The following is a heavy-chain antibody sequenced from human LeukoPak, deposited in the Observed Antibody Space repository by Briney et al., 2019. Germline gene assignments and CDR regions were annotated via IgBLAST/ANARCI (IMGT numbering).Heavy chain of an antibody. V-gene: IGHV3-7*04. J-gene: IGHJ4*02. Sequence: GGSLRLSCAATGFTFRNFWMSWVRQAPGRGLEWVANIHPEGNEKYHVESVKGRFTISRDNAKSSLFLQMNGLRAEDTAVYYCARGDAFSGDHWGQGALVTVSS. CDR2: IHPEGNEK. CDR1: GFTFRNFW. CDR3: ARGDAFSGDH.